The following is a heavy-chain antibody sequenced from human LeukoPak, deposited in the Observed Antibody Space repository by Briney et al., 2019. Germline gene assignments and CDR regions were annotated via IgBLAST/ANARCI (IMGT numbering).Heavy chain of an antibody. CDR2: IRYDGSNK. CDR3: AKEGWFGELSPNAAFDI. D-gene: IGHD3-10*01. CDR1: GFTFSSYG. Sequence: GGSLRLSCAASGFTFSSYGMHWVRQAPGKGLEWVAFIRYDGSNKYYADSVKGRFTISRDNSKNTLYLQMNSLRAEDTAVYYCAKEGWFGELSPNAAFDIWGQGTMVTVSS. V-gene: IGHV3-30*02. J-gene: IGHJ3*02.